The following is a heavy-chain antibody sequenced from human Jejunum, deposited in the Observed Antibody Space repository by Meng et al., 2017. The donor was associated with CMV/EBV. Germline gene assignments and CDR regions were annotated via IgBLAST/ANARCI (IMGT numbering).Heavy chain of an antibody. J-gene: IGHJ4*02. D-gene: IGHD3-22*01. Sequence: GFPLNSEGIHWVRQFPGKGLEWVAVLWYDGSRKYFADSVQGRFSISRDDSKNTVYLQMNSLRAEDTAVYYCARDNDGSSHYSQFDYWGQGTLVTVSS. CDR3: ARDNDGSSHYSQFDY. V-gene: IGHV3-33*01. CDR1: GFPLNSEG. CDR2: LWYDGSRK.